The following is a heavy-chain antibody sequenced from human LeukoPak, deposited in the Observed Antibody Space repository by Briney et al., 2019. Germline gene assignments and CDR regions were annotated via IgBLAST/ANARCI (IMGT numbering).Heavy chain of an antibody. CDR3: ARSSEDYDFWSANWFDP. CDR1: GYTFTSYD. D-gene: IGHD3-3*01. Sequence: ASVKVSCKASGYTFTSYDINWVRQATGQGLEWMGWMNPNSGNTGYAQKFQGRVIMTRNTSISTAYMELSSLRSEDTAVYYCARSSEDYDFWSANWFDPWGQGTLVTVSS. V-gene: IGHV1-8*01. CDR2: MNPNSGNT. J-gene: IGHJ5*02.